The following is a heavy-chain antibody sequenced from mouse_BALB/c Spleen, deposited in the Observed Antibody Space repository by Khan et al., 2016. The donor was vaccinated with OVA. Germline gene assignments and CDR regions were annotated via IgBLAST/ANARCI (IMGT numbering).Heavy chain of an antibody. Sequence: EVQLQESGPGLVKPSQSLSLTCTVTGYSITSEFAWNWIRQFPGNKLEWVGYISYSGNTRYNPSLKSLISITRATSRNQFFLQLNSVTTEDTATYYCARKDYDDYDPFPYWGQGTLVTVSA. CDR1: GYSITSEFA. J-gene: IGHJ3*01. CDR2: ISYSGNT. D-gene: IGHD2-4*01. CDR3: ARKDYDDYDPFPY. V-gene: IGHV3-2*02.